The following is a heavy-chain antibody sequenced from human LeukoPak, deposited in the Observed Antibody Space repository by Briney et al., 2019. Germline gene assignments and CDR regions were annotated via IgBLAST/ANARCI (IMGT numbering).Heavy chain of an antibody. CDR1: GYTFTSYG. J-gene: IGHJ4*02. CDR2: ISAYNGNT. CDR3: ARPTYYYDTSGPTMTYYFDY. V-gene: IGHV1-18*01. D-gene: IGHD3-22*01. Sequence: ASVKVSRKASGYTFTSYGTSWVRQAPGQGLEWMGWISAYNGNTNYAQKFQGRVTITRDTSANTAYMELSSLRSEDTALYYCARPTYYYDTSGPTMTYYFDYWGQGTLVTASS.